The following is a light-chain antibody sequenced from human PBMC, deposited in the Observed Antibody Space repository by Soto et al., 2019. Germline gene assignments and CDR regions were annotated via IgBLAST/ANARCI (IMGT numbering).Light chain of an antibody. V-gene: IGKV3-15*01. J-gene: IGKJ5*01. Sequence: EIVMTQSPATLSVSPGERATLSSRASQSVSSNLAWYQQKPGQAPRLLIFGASTRAAGIPARFSGSGSGTDFTLTISRLEPEDFAVYYCQQYGSSPITFGQGTRLE. CDR1: QSVSSN. CDR3: QQYGSSPIT. CDR2: GAS.